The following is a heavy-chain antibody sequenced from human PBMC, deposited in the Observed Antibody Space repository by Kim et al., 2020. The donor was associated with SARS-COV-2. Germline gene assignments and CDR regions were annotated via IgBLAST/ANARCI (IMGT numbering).Heavy chain of an antibody. CDR1: GFTFSNAW. V-gene: IGHV3-15*01. CDR2: IKSKTDGGTT. J-gene: IGHJ4*02. CDR3: TTDSKLQWLVRPVYYFDY. D-gene: IGHD6-19*01. Sequence: GGSLRLSCAASGFTFSNAWMSWVRQAPGKGLEWVGRIKSKTDGGTTDYAAPVKGRFTISRDDSKNTLYLQMNSLKTEDTAVYYCTTDSKLQWLVRPVYYFDYWGQGTLVTVSS.